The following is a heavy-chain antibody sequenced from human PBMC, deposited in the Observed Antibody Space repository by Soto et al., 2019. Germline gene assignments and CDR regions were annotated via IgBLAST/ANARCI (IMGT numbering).Heavy chain of an antibody. J-gene: IGHJ4*02. V-gene: IGHV1-3*05. CDR3: ATAVAVPADFDY. Sequence: QVQLVQSGAEEKKPGASVKVSCKASGYTFTGYAMHWVRQAPGQRLEWMGWINAGNGNTKYSQKFQGRVTITRDTSASTAYMELSSLRSEDTAVYYCATAVAVPADFDYWGQGTLVTVSS. CDR1: GYTFTGYA. D-gene: IGHD6-19*01. CDR2: INAGNGNT.